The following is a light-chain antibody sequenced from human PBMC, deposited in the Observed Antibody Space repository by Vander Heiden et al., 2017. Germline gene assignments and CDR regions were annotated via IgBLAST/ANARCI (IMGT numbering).Light chain of an antibody. Sequence: EIVMTQSPVTLSVSPGERATLSCGASHSVSTNLAWYQQKPGQAPRLLIYGASTRATGIPARFSGSGSGAEFTLTISSLQSEDFAVYSCQQYNNWPWRFGQGTKVEIK. CDR2: GAS. CDR3: QQYNNWPWR. V-gene: IGKV3-15*01. J-gene: IGKJ1*01. CDR1: HSVSTN.